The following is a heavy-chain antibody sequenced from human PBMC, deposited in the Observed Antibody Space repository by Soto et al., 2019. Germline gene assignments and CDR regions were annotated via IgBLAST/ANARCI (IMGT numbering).Heavy chain of an antibody. J-gene: IGHJ6*01. CDR1: GYSFTSYW. CDR2: IDPSDSYT. V-gene: IGHV5-10-1*01. D-gene: IGHD6-13*01. Sequence: PGESLKISCKGSGYSFTSYWISWVRQMPGKGLEWMGRIDPSDSYTNYSPSLQGHVTISADKSISTAYLQWSSLKASDTAMYYCARHAGLAAAGMYYYYYYGMDVWGQRTTVTVSS. CDR3: ARHAGLAAAGMYYYYYYGMDV.